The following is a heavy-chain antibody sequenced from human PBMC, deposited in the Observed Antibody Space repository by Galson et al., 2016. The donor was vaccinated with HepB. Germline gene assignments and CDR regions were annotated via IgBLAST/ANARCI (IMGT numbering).Heavy chain of an antibody. Sequence: SLRLSCAASGFTFNIYAMSWVRQAPGKGLEWVSTFSGSGDSTYYADSVKGRFTISRDKSKNMLYLQMNSLRAEDTAVYYCAKDLIMSIAVAGTFADWGQGTLVTVSS. V-gene: IGHV3-23*01. J-gene: IGHJ4*02. CDR1: GFTFNIYA. CDR3: AKDLIMSIAVAGTFAD. D-gene: IGHD6-19*01. CDR2: FSGSGDST.